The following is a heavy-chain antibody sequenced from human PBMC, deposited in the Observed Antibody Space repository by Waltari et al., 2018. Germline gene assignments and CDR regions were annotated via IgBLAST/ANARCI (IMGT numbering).Heavy chain of an antibody. V-gene: IGHV5-51*01. CDR1: GYTFTNFW. D-gene: IGHD6-19*01. J-gene: IGHJ4*02. Sequence: EVQLVQSGAEVKKPGESLKISCKGSGYTFTNFWNAWVRQIPGKGLECMGIFYPDDSDARYSPSFQGLVTFSADKSISTAYVQWSSLEASDTAIYYCAKFSGNVKDTSGLNSWGQGTLVTVSS. CDR3: AKFSGNVKDTSGLNS. CDR2: FYPDDSDA.